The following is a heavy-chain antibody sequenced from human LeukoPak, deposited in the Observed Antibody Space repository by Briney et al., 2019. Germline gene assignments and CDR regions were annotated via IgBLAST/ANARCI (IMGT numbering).Heavy chain of an antibody. Sequence: AGGSLRLSCAASGFTFSSYAMHWVRQAPGKGLEWVAVVSYDGSNKHYADSVKGRFTISRDNSKNTLYLQMNSLRAEDTAVYYCARGRGVNRFDYWGQGTLVTVSS. V-gene: IGHV3-30*04. CDR2: VSYDGSNK. CDR1: GFTFSSYA. CDR3: ARGRGVNRFDY. J-gene: IGHJ4*02. D-gene: IGHD2-21*01.